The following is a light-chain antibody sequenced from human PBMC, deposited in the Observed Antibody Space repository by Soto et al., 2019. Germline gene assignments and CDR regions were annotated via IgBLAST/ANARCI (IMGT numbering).Light chain of an antibody. J-gene: IGLJ1*01. CDR3: LLSYSGALAEV. CDR2: DTS. CDR1: TGAVTSGHY. V-gene: IGLV7-46*01. Sequence: QAVVTQEPSLTVSPGGTVTLTCGSSTGAVTSGHYPYWFQQKPGQAPRTLIYDTSNKHSWTPARFSGSLLGGKAALTLSGAQPEDEAEYFCLLSYSGALAEVCGTGTKLTVL.